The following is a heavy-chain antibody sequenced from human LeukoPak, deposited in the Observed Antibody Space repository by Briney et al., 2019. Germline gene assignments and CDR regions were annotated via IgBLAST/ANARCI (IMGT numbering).Heavy chain of an antibody. J-gene: IGHJ4*02. D-gene: IGHD3-10*01. Sequence: SETLSLTCTVSGGSISSSNYYWGWIRQPPGKGLEWIGYIFNSGSTYYNPSLKSRVTILVDTSRNQFSLKLSSVTAADTAVYYCANFGYYYGSGSPRGFDYWGQGTLVTVSS. V-gene: IGHV4-39*07. CDR2: IFNSGST. CDR3: ANFGYYYGSGSPRGFDY. CDR1: GGSISSSNYY.